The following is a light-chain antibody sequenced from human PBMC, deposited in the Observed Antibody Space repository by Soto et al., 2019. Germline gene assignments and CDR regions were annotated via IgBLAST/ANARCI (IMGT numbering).Light chain of an antibody. Sequence: EIVLTQSPGTLSLSPGERATLSCRASQSVSSSYFAWYQQKPGQAPRLLIYAASSRAPGIPDRFSGSGSGTEFTLTITRLEPEDSAVYFCQHYGYSQWTFGQGTKVDIK. CDR3: QHYGYSQWT. V-gene: IGKV3-20*01. CDR2: AAS. J-gene: IGKJ1*01. CDR1: QSVSSSY.